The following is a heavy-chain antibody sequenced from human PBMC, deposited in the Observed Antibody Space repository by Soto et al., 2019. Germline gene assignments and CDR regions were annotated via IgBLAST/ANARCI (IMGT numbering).Heavy chain of an antibody. CDR1: GFILRSNG. CDR3: AKDRGYDYKNGLDV. CDR2: SSFDGTKT. D-gene: IGHD5-12*01. V-gene: IGHV3-30*18. J-gene: IGHJ6*02. Sequence: QEHLVESGGGVVQPGESLRLSCAASGFILRSNGMHWVRQAPGKGLEWVAVSSFDGTKTYYADSVKGRFTISRDTPNNTLHLQMTSLRVEDTAIDYCAKDRGYDYKNGLDVWGQGTTVTVSS.